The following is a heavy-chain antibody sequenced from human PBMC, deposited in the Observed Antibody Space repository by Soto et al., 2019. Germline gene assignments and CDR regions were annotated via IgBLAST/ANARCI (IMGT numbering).Heavy chain of an antibody. CDR1: GFTFSSYS. V-gene: IGHV3-48*01. CDR2: ISSSSSTI. CDR3: ARDAWITMVRGVITPLYYYMDV. D-gene: IGHD3-10*01. J-gene: IGHJ6*03. Sequence: GGSLRLSCAASGFTFSSYSMNWVRQAPGKGLEWVSYISSSSSTIYYADSVKGRFTISRDNAKNSLYLQMNSLRAEDTAVYYCARDAWITMVRGVITPLYYYMDVWGKGTTVTVSS.